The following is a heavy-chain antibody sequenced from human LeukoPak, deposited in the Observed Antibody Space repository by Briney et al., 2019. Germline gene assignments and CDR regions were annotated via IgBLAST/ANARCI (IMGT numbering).Heavy chain of an antibody. Sequence: GGSLRLSCAASGFTFSNYAMTWVRQAPGKGLEWVSTLSGTGYTTYYADSVKGRFTISRDNSENTLYLQMNSLRAEDTALYYCAKGRTVTTVVDQWGQGTLVIVSS. CDR1: GFTFSNYA. CDR2: LSGTGYTT. CDR3: AKGRTVTTVVDQ. J-gene: IGHJ4*02. D-gene: IGHD4-17*01. V-gene: IGHV3-23*01.